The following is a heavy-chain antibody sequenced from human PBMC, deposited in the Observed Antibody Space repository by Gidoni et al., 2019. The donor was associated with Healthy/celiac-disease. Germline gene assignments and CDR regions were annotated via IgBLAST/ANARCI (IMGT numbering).Heavy chain of an antibody. CDR3: ARDVGYCSSTSCYRYGMDV. J-gene: IGHJ6*02. Sequence: QVQLQESGPGLVKPSATLSLPRPVSGGSTSSYSWSWIRQPPGKGLEWIGYIYYSGSTNYNPSLKSRVTISVDTSKNQFSLKLSSVTAADTAVYYCARDVGYCSSTSCYRYGMDVWGQGTTVTVSS. CDR2: IYYSGST. CDR1: GGSTSSYS. V-gene: IGHV4-59*01. D-gene: IGHD2-2*02.